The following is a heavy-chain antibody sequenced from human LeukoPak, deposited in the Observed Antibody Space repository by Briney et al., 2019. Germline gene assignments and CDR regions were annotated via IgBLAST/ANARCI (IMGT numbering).Heavy chain of an antibody. CDR2: IYYSGST. V-gene: IGHV4-30-4*01. J-gene: IGHJ2*01. CDR3: ARAGNGILTGYFQNWYFDL. CDR1: GGSISSGDYY. D-gene: IGHD3-9*01. Sequence: SQTLSLTCTVSGGSISSGDYYWSWIRQPPGKGLEWIGYIYYSGSTYYNPSLKSRVTISVDASKNQFSLKLSSVTAADTAVYYCARAGNGILTGYFQNWYFDLWGRGTLVTVSS.